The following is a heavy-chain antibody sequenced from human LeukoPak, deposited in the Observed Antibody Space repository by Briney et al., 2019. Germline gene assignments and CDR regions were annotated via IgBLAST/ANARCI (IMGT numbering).Heavy chain of an antibody. V-gene: IGHV4-34*01. J-gene: IGHJ4*02. CDR2: INHSGNA. CDR1: GGSFSGYY. D-gene: IGHD4-17*01. Sequence: SETLSLTCAVSGGSFSGYYWTWIRQPPGKGLGWIGEINHSGNANYNPSLKSRVTISLDMSENHFSLKLTSVTAADTAVYYCARGQGTVTTHWGQGTLVTVSS. CDR3: ARGQGTVTTH.